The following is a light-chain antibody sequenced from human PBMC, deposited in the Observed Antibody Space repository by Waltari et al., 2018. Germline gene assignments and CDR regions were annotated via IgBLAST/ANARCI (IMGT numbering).Light chain of an antibody. CDR2: DVR. V-gene: IGLV2-14*03. CDR3: SSYTRSSTWV. CDR1: SSDVGACDY. Sequence: HSALTQPASVSGSPGQSITISCTGTSSDVGACDYVPWYKQYPGKAPKLMIYDVRNRPLGVSNRFSGSKAGITASLSISGVQAEDEAYYYCSSYTRSSTWVFGGGTKLTVL. J-gene: IGLJ3*02.